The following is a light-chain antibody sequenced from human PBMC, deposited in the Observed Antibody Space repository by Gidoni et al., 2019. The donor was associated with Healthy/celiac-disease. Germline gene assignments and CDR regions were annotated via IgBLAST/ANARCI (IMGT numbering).Light chain of an antibody. CDR3: QQYNNWPYT. J-gene: IGKJ2*01. V-gene: IGKV3-15*01. CDR2: GAS. Sequence: EIVMTQSPATLSVSPGERATLSCRASQSVNSNLAWYQQKPGQAPRLLIYGASTRATGIPARFSGSGSGTEFTLTLSSLQSEDFAVYYCQQYNNWPYTFGQGTKLEIK. CDR1: QSVNSN.